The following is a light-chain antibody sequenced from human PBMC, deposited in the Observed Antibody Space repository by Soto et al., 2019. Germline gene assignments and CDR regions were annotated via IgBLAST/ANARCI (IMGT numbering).Light chain of an antibody. CDR2: AES. V-gene: IGKV1-39*01. CDR1: QTISTY. CDR3: QQSHGIPYT. Sequence: DLQMTQSPSSLSASVGDRVTITCRASQTISTYLNWYQQNPGKAPKLLIYAESTLQSGVPSRFSGSGSGTDFTLTISSLQPEDFATYYCQQSHGIPYTFGQGTKLEIK. J-gene: IGKJ2*01.